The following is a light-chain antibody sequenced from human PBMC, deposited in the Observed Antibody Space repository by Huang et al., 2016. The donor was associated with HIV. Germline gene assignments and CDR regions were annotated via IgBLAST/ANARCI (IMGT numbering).Light chain of an antibody. Sequence: DIQMTQSPSSLSASVGDRVTITCRESQTITTYLSWYQQKPGKAPKLLIYGASILHSGVPSRFSGSGSGTDFTLTISSLQPEDFATYYCQQSYFTPLTFGGGTRLEIK. CDR1: QTITTY. CDR2: GAS. J-gene: IGKJ4*01. CDR3: QQSYFTPLT. V-gene: IGKV1-39*01.